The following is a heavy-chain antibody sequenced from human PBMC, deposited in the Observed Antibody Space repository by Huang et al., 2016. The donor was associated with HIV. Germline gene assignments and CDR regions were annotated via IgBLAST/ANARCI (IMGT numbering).Heavy chain of an antibody. CDR1: GGSISSYN. Sequence: VQLQESGPGLVKHSETLSLTCSVSGGSISSYNWNWIRQPPGKGLEWIGSVYGDGRTNSNPSLKRRITISVDTSKNEFSLKLRSATAADTAVYYCARWMDSYGLKYYYYMDVWGRGTTVTVSS. CDR3: ARWMDSYGLKYYYYMDV. J-gene: IGHJ6*03. D-gene: IGHD5-18*01. V-gene: IGHV4-59*13. CDR2: VYGDGRT.